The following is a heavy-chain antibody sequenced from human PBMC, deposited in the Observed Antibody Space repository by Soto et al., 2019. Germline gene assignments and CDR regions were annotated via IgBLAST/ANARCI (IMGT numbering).Heavy chain of an antibody. D-gene: IGHD5-12*01. J-gene: IGHJ4*02. CDR2: VAQSGYT. V-gene: IGHV4-4*02. CDR3: ARNRYGGYDFDS. CDR1: NGSMTSSLW. Sequence: QLQLQESGPGLVKPSGTLSLTCTVSNGSMTSSLWWSWVRQSPGKGLEWIGEVAQSGYTSYNPTLKSRLNISQDRPRNQFSLRLTSVTAADTAVYYCARNRYGGYDFDSWGQGTLVTVSS.